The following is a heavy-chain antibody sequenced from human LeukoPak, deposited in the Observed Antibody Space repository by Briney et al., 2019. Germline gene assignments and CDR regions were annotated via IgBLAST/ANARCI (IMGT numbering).Heavy chain of an antibody. J-gene: IGHJ5*02. V-gene: IGHV1-2*02. D-gene: IGHD6-19*01. CDR3: ARNPTVAGRQRGFDP. Sequence: ASVKDSCKASGYTFTGYYMHWVRQAPGQGLEWMGWINPNSGGTNYAQKFQGRVTMTRDTSISTAYMELSRLRSDDTAVYYCARNPTVAGRQRGFDPWGQGTLVTVSS. CDR1: GYTFTGYY. CDR2: INPNSGGT.